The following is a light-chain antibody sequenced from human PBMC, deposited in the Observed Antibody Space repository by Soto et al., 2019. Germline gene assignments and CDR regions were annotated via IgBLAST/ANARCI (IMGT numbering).Light chain of an antibody. V-gene: IGKV3-20*01. CDR3: QQYGGSPRT. Sequence: EFVLTQSPGTLSLSPGERATLSCRASQSISQSLAWYQQRPGQSPRLLIYDASRRATGIPDRFTGSGFGTDFTLTISRLAPEDLAVYYCQQYGGSPRTFGQRTKVDI. CDR1: QSISQS. J-gene: IGKJ1*01. CDR2: DAS.